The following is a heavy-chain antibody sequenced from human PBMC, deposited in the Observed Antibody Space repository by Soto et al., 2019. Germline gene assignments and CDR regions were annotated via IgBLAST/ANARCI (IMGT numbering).Heavy chain of an antibody. CDR2: IIPILGIA. Sequence: QVQLVQSGAEVKKPGSSVKVPCKASGGTFSSYTISWVRQAPGQGLEWMGRIIPILGIANYAQKFQGRVTLTADKSRSTAYMELSSLRSEDTAVYYCVGEGDDSLTGYLLDYWGQGSLVTVSS. D-gene: IGHD3-9*01. CDR3: VGEGDDSLTGYLLDY. J-gene: IGHJ4*02. V-gene: IGHV1-69*02. CDR1: GGTFSSYT.